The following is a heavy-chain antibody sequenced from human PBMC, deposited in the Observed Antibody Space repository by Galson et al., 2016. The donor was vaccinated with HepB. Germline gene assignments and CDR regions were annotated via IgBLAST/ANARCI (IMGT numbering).Heavy chain of an antibody. CDR3: AKEEGWPDNWFDP. V-gene: IGHV3-7*04. J-gene: IGHJ5*02. Sequence: SLRLSCAGSGFTFSSHPMNWVRQAPGKGLEWVANIQQDGTERNYVDSVRGRFTISRDNAKDSLYLQMNSLRPEDTAIYYCAKEEGWPDNWFDPWGPGTLVIVSS. D-gene: IGHD2-15*01. CDR1: GFTFSSHP. CDR2: IQQDGTER.